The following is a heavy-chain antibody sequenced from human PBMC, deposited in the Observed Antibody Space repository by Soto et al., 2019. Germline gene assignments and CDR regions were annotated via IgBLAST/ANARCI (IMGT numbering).Heavy chain of an antibody. CDR3: ARVAVAGTRVDY. V-gene: IGHV4-4*02. CDR2: IYHSGST. Sequence: SETLSLTCAVSGGSISSSNWWSWVRQPPGKGLEWIGEIYHSGSTNYNPSLKSRVTISVDKSKSQFSLKLSSVTAADTAVYYCARVAVAGTRVDYWGQGTLVTVPQ. CDR1: GGSISSSNW. J-gene: IGHJ4*02. D-gene: IGHD6-19*01.